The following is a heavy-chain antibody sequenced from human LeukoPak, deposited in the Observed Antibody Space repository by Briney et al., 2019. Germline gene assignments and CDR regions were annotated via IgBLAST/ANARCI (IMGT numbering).Heavy chain of an antibody. V-gene: IGHV6-1*01. CDR3: ARGPGYFQH. Sequence: SQTLSLTCAIPGDSVSSNSAAWNWVRLSPSRGLEWLGRTYYRSKWYSHYSVSVKSRININPDTSRNQFSLQLNSVTPEDTAVYYCARGPGYFQHWGQGTLVTVSS. CDR1: GDSVSSNSAA. D-gene: IGHD2-8*02. CDR2: TYYRSKWYS. J-gene: IGHJ1*01.